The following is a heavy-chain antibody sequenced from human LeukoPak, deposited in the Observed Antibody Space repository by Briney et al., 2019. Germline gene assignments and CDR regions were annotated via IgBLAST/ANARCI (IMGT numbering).Heavy chain of an antibody. J-gene: IGHJ4*02. Sequence: GGSLRLSCAASGFTFSDYYMTWIRQAPGKGLEWVSYISSRGSIIYYADSVKGRFTISRDNAKNSLYLQMNSLRAEDTAGYYCARGDYYDTSGYYYPHYWGQGTLVTVSS. D-gene: IGHD3-22*01. CDR3: ARGDYYDTSGYYYPHY. V-gene: IGHV3-11*01. CDR2: ISSRGSII. CDR1: GFTFSDYY.